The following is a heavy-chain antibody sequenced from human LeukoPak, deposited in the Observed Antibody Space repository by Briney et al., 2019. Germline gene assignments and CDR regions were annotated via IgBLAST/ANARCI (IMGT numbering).Heavy chain of an antibody. CDR1: GFAFNSYA. CDR3: AKDRPYSSGWYLIFDY. D-gene: IGHD6-19*01. J-gene: IGHJ4*02. CDR2: SNGSGGST. Sequence: GGSLRLSCAASGFAFNSYAMNGVRQPPGKGLEWVAASNGSGGSTYYADSLKGRFTLSRDNSKNTLYLQMNSLRAEDTAVYYCAKDRPYSSGWYLIFDYWGQGTLVTVSS. V-gene: IGHV3-23*01.